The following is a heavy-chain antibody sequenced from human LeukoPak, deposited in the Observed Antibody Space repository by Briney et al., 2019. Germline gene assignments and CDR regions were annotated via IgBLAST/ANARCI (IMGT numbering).Heavy chain of an antibody. J-gene: IGHJ4*02. CDR3: ARGPVVDYGDYFDY. Sequence: SVTVSCTAPGGTFSSYAISWVRQAPGQGLEWMGGIIPIFGTANYAQKFQGRVTITADESTSTAYMELSSLRSEDTAVYYCARGPVVDYGDYFDYWGQGTLVTVSS. V-gene: IGHV1-69*13. CDR2: IIPIFGTA. D-gene: IGHD4-17*01. CDR1: GGTFSSYA.